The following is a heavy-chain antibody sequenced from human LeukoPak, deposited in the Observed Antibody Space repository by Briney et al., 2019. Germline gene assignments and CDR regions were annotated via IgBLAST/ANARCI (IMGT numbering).Heavy chain of an antibody. V-gene: IGHV4-4*07. CDR1: GGSISSYY. CDR3: AREGTMGNWFDP. J-gene: IGHJ5*02. Sequence: SETLSLTCTVSGGSISSYYWGWIRQPAGKGPEWIGRIYTSGSTNYNPSLKSRVTMSVDTSKNQFSLKLSSVTAADTAVYYCAREGTMGNWFDPWGQGTLVTVSS. D-gene: IGHD3-10*01. CDR2: IYTSGST.